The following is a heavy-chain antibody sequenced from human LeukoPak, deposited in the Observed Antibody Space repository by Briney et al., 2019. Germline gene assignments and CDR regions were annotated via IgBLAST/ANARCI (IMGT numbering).Heavy chain of an antibody. Sequence: GGSLRLSCATSGFKFSIYRMSWVRQAPRKGLEWVAKIKQDESEKYYVDSVKGRFTISKDNAKNSLYLQMNSLRAEDTAVYYCARGAQWVIDYWGQGTLVTVSS. CDR3: ARGAQWVIDY. J-gene: IGHJ4*02. CDR1: GFKFSIYR. V-gene: IGHV3-7*04. CDR2: IKQDESEK. D-gene: IGHD1-26*01.